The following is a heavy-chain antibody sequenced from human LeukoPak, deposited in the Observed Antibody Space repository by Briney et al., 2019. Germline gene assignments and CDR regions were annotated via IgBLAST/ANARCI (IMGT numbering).Heavy chain of an antibody. Sequence: SETLSLTCTVSGDSISSNNYYWGWIRQPPGKGLEWIGSIDYSGRTFYNPSLKSRVTISLDTAKNQFSLKLSSVTAADTAVYYCARDILTGRSDYWGQGTLVTVSS. D-gene: IGHD3-9*01. CDR1: GDSISSNNYY. J-gene: IGHJ4*02. CDR2: IDYSGRT. CDR3: ARDILTGRSDY. V-gene: IGHV4-39*07.